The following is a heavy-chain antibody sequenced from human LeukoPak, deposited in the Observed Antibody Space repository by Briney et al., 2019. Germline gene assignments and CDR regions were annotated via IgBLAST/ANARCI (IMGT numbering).Heavy chain of an antibody. J-gene: IGHJ4*02. CDR3: ARGLASGYPPIPFDY. CDR1: GESFSGYY. CDR2: IIDTGST. V-gene: IGHV4-34*12. Sequence: PSETLSLTCVVYGESFSGYYWTWIRQPPGQGLEWIGEIIDTGSTKYNSSLKNRVTISVNTSTNRFAFNLPSVTAADTTIDYFARGLASGYPPIPFDYWGQGTLVTVSS. D-gene: IGHD3-3*01.